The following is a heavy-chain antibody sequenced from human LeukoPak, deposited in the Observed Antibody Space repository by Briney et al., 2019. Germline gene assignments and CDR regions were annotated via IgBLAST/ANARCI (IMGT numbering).Heavy chain of an antibody. Sequence: SVKVSCKASGGTFSSYAISWVRQAPGQGLEWMGRIIPIFGIANYAQKFQGRVTITADKSTSTAYMELSSLRSEDTAVYYCASLDGYCSGGSYYSPDYYGMDVWGQGTTVTVSS. CDR2: IIPIFGIA. J-gene: IGHJ6*02. D-gene: IGHD2-15*01. CDR3: ASLDGYCSGGSYYSPDYYGMDV. V-gene: IGHV1-69*04. CDR1: GGTFSSYA.